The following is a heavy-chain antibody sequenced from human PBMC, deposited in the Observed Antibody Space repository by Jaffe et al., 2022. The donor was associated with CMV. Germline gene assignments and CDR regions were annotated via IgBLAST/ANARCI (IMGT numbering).Heavy chain of an antibody. CDR2: IYYSGST. CDR1: GGSISSSSYY. CDR3: ARLPTKYSYDPVDY. D-gene: IGHD5-18*01. V-gene: IGHV4-39*01. Sequence: QLQLQESGPGLVKPSETLSLTCTVSGGSISSSSYYWGWIRQPPGKGLEWIGSIYYSGSTYYNPSLKSRVTISVDTSKNQFSLKLSSVTAADTAVYYCARLPTKYSYDPVDYWGQGTLVTVSS. J-gene: IGHJ4*02.